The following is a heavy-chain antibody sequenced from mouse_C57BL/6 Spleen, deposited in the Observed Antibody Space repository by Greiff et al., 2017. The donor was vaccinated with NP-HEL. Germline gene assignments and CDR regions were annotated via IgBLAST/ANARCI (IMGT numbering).Heavy chain of an antibody. Sequence: QVQLQQPGAELVKPGASVKVSCKASGYTFTSYWMHWVKQRPGQGLEWIGRIHPSDSDTNYNQKFKGKATLTVDKSSSKAYMQLSSLTSEDSAVYYCAIIPYGYDSYYAMDYWGQGTSVTVSS. D-gene: IGHD2-2*01. CDR3: AIIPYGYDSYYAMDY. CDR2: IHPSDSDT. J-gene: IGHJ4*01. V-gene: IGHV1-74*01. CDR1: GYTFTSYW.